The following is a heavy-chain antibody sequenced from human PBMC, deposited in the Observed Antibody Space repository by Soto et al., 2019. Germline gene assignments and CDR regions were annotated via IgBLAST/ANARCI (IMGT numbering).Heavy chain of an antibody. Sequence: XASLSLTCTVCGGSISSYYWSWIRQPAGKGLEWIGRIYTSGSTNYNPSLKSRVTMSVDTSKNQFSLKLSSVTAADTAVYYCARDPATATTEGWWFDPCGQRTLVTVSS. V-gene: IGHV4-4*07. J-gene: IGHJ5*02. CDR2: IYTSGST. CDR3: ARDPATATTEGWWFDP. CDR1: GGSISSYY. D-gene: IGHD4-17*01.